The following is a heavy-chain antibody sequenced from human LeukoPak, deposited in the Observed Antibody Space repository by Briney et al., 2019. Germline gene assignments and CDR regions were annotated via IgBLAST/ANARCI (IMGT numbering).Heavy chain of an antibody. CDR3: ARPPSRGYSSSFEY. CDR1: GYSFSTYW. Sequence: GESLKISCKGSGYSFSTYWIAWVRQMPGKGLEGMGIIYPDESNIRYSPSFEGQVTISADKSISTAYLQWSSLEASDTAIYYCARPPSRGYSSSFEYWGQGTLVTVSS. CDR2: IYPDESNI. V-gene: IGHV5-51*01. J-gene: IGHJ4*02. D-gene: IGHD6-13*01.